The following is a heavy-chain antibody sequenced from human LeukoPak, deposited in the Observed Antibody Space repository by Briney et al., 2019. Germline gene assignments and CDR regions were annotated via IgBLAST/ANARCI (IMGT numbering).Heavy chain of an antibody. Sequence: MPSETLSLTCTVSGGSINTYYWSWIRQPPGKGLQWIAYLCYSGSNNFNPSLRSRLTISVDTSKNQFSLKLSSVTAADTAVYYCARSGSKPSGGAFDLWGQGTMVTVSS. J-gene: IGHJ3*01. D-gene: IGHD1-26*01. CDR3: ARSGSKPSGGAFDL. CDR1: GGSINTYY. V-gene: IGHV4-59*08. CDR2: LCYSGSN.